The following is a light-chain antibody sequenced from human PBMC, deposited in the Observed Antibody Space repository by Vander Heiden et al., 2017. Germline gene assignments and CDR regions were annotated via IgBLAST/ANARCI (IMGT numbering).Light chain of an antibody. CDR3: VLYMGSGTWV. V-gene: IGLV8-61*01. CDR1: SGSVSTSYY. Sequence: QPVVTQEPSFPVSPGGTVTLTCGLSSGSVSTSYYPSWYQQTPGQSPRTLIYNTNTRSSGVPDRFSGSILGNKAALTITGAQADDESDYYCVLYMGSGTWVFGGGTKLTVL. J-gene: IGLJ3*02. CDR2: NTN.